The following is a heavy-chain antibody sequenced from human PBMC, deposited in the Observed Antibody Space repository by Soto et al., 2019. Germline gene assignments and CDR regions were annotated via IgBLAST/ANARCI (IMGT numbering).Heavy chain of an antibody. CDR2: INPNSGGT. CDR1: GYTFTGYY. J-gene: IGHJ6*02. CDR3: ARGPVTPYYYYGMDV. D-gene: IGHD3-16*02. V-gene: IGHV1-2*04. Sequence: QVQLVQSGAEVKKPGASVKVSCKASGYTFTGYYMHWVRQAPGQGLEWMGWINPNSGGTNYAQKFQGWVTMTRDTSISTAYMELSRLRSDDTAVYYCARGPVTPYYYYGMDVWGQGTTVTVSS.